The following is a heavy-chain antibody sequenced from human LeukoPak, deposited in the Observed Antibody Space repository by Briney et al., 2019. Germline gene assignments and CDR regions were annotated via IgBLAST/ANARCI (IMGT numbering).Heavy chain of an antibody. CDR3: ARAESRVGYDILTGYYMSANWFDP. CDR1: GYTFTSYD. D-gene: IGHD3-9*01. Sequence: ASVKVSCKASGYTFTSYDINWVRQATGQGLEWMGWMNPNSGNTGYAQKFQGRVTMTRNTSISTAYVELSSLRSEDTAVYYCARAESRVGYDILTGYYMSANWFDPWGQGTLVTVSS. J-gene: IGHJ5*02. CDR2: MNPNSGNT. V-gene: IGHV1-8*01.